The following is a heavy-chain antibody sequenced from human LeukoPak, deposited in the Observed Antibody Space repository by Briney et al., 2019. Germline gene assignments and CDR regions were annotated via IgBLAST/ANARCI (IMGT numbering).Heavy chain of an antibody. D-gene: IGHD3-22*01. CDR1: GGSIGVYY. Sequence: SETLSLTCTVSGGSIGVYYWNWIRQPPGKGLEWIGYIYYSGTTECNPSLKSRVTMSVDTSTNQFSLQLSSVTAADTAIYYCARLRLRYHSDGYPTSYEAVDIWGQGTVVTVSS. CDR3: ARLRLRYHSDGYPTSYEAVDI. V-gene: IGHV4-59*08. CDR2: IYYSGTT. J-gene: IGHJ3*02.